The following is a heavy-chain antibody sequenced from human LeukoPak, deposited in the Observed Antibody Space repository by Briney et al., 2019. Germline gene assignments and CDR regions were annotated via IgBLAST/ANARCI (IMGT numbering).Heavy chain of an antibody. CDR1: GYTFTRYY. D-gene: IGHD3-22*01. CDR3: ARDPATTYYYDP. CDR2: INPNNGGT. V-gene: IGHV1-2*02. Sequence: GASVKVSCKASGYTFTRYYIHWVRQAPGQGLEWMGWINPNNGGTNYAQEFQGRVTMTRDTSISTAYMELSRLTSDDTAIYYCARDPATTYYYDPWGQGTLVTVSS. J-gene: IGHJ4*02.